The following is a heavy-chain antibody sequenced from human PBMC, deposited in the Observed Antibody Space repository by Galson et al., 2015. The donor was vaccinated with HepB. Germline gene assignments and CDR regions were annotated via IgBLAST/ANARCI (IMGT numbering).Heavy chain of an antibody. J-gene: IGHJ4*02. CDR1: GFTFSSYG. D-gene: IGHD5-24*01. Sequence: SLRLSCAASGFTFSSYGMHWVRQAPGKGLEWVAVISYDGSNKYYADSVKGRFTISRDNSKNTLYLQMNSLRAEDTAVYYCVSPGYNYNYWGQGTLVTVSS. CDR3: VSPGYNYNY. V-gene: IGHV3-30*03. CDR2: ISYDGSNK.